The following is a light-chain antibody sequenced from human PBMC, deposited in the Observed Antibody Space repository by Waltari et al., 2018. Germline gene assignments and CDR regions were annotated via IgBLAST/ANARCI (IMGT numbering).Light chain of an antibody. CDR2: WAS. CDR1: QTILYSSSNKND. J-gene: IGKJ4*01. Sequence: DIVMTQSPDSLTVSLGERATLNCKSSQTILYSSSNKNDLAWYQQKPRQPPKLLIYWASTRESGVPDRFSGTGSGTDFTLTISRLQAEDVAVDYCQQYFKTPLTFGGGTKVEIK. V-gene: IGKV4-1*01. CDR3: QQYFKTPLT.